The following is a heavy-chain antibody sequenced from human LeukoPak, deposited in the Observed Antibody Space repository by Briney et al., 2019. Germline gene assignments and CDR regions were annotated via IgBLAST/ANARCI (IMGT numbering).Heavy chain of an antibody. D-gene: IGHD3-10*01. Sequence: SETLSLTCTISGGSIGSSYWSWIRQPPGKGLEWIGYIYYSGSTNYSPSLKSRVTISVDTSKNQFSLKLTSVTAADTAVYYCARDLEGDYYGSGSSFDYWGQGTLVTVSS. J-gene: IGHJ4*02. CDR2: IYYSGST. CDR3: ARDLEGDYYGSGSSFDY. CDR1: GGSIGSSY. V-gene: IGHV4-59*01.